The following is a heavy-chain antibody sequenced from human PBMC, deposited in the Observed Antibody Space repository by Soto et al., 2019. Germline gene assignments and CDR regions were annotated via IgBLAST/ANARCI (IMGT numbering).Heavy chain of an antibody. CDR2: INPKSGDT. CDR3: AREVDYDEGVGAFEI. CDR1: GYTFTAYY. Sequence: VQLVQSGAEVKKPGASVKVSCTASGYTFTAYYMHWVRQAHGQGLEYVGWINPKSGDTNYAQQCHGWVTLTRDTSIDTLYLEIDRLKTDDTAVYFSAREVDYDEGVGAFEIWGQGTLVTVSS. J-gene: IGHJ3*02. V-gene: IGHV1-2*04. D-gene: IGHD4-17*01.